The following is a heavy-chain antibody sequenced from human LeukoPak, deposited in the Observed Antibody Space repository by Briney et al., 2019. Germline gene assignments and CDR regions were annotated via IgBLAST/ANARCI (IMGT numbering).Heavy chain of an antibody. Sequence: ASVKVSCKASGYTFTGYYMHWLRQAPGQGLEWMGWINPNSGGTNYAQKFQGRVTMTRDTSISTAYMELSRLRSDDTAVYYCASEGDYCSSTSCQSEVPFDIWGQGTMVTVSS. V-gene: IGHV1-2*02. CDR3: ASEGDYCSSTSCQSEVPFDI. D-gene: IGHD2-2*01. CDR1: GYTFTGYY. J-gene: IGHJ3*02. CDR2: INPNSGGT.